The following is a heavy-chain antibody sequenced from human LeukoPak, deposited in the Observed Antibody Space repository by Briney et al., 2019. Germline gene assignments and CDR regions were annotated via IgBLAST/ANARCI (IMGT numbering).Heavy chain of an antibody. CDR3: ATSAGDYRAGHYYYMGV. CDR2: INPNTAGT. D-gene: IGHD4-11*01. CDR1: GYTFTGYY. Sequence: GASVKVSCKASGYTFTGYYFHWVRQAPRQGLEWMGWINPNTAGTNYAQKFLGGVTLTWDTSISTAYMELNRLTSDDTAVYYCATSAGDYRAGHYYYMGVWGKGTSVTVSS. V-gene: IGHV1-2*02. J-gene: IGHJ6*03.